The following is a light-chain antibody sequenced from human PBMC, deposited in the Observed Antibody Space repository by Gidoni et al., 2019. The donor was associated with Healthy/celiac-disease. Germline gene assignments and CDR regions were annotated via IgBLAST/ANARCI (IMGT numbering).Light chain of an antibody. J-gene: IGLJ3*02. CDR2: RNN. CDR3: AAWDDSLSGPNWV. Sequence: QSVLTQPPSASGTPGQRVTISCSGSSSNIGSNYVYWYQQLPGTAPKLLIYRNNQRPSAVPDRFSGSKSGTSASLAISGLRSEDEADYYCAAWDDSLSGPNWVFGGGTKLTVL. CDR1: SSNIGSNY. V-gene: IGLV1-47*01.